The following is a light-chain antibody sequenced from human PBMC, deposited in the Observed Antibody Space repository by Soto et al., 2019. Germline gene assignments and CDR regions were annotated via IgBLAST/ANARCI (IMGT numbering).Light chain of an antibody. CDR1: QSVNNDY. Sequence: ETVLTQSPCTLSLSPGERDTLSCRATQSVNNDYLAWYQQRPGLAPRLLIYGASRRATSFPARFSGSGSGTDFTLTISSLQSEDFAVYYCQQRGDWPPITFGQGTRLEIK. J-gene: IGKJ5*01. CDR2: GAS. CDR3: QQRGDWPPIT. V-gene: IGKV3D-20*02.